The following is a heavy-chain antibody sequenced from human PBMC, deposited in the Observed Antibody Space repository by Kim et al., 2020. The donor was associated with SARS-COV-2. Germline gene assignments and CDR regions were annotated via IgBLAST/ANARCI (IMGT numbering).Heavy chain of an antibody. CDR1: GGSISSYY. CDR2: IYYSGST. Sequence: SETLSLTCTVSGGSISSYYWSWIRQPPGKGLEWIGYIYYSGSTNYNPSLKSRVTISVDTSKNQFSLKLSSVTAADTAVYYCARDRATMDGRDLKYYYYGMDVWGQGTTVTVSS. CDR3: ARDRATMDGRDLKYYYYGMDV. V-gene: IGHV4-59*01. D-gene: IGHD3-10*01. J-gene: IGHJ6*02.